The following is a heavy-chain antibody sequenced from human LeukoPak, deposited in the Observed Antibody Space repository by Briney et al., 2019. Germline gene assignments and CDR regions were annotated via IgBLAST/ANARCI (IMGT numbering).Heavy chain of an antibody. CDR3: ARDLLGAHVSSTFDY. D-gene: IGHD2-15*01. J-gene: IGHJ4*02. CDR1: GFTFSSYW. V-gene: IGHV3-7*01. CDR2: IKEDGSEK. Sequence: PGGSLRLSCAASGFTFSSYWMSWVRQAPGKGLEWVANIKEDGSEKYYVDSVKGRFTISRDNAKNSLYLQMNSLRAEDTAVYYCARDLLGAHVSSTFDYWSQGTLVTVSS.